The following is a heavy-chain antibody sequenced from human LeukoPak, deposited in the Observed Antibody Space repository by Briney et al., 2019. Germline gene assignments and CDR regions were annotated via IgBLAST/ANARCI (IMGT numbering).Heavy chain of an antibody. CDR3: ARGRRYTKNGYYYYYGMDV. J-gene: IGHJ6*02. CDR1: GGSFSGYY. D-gene: IGHD5-18*01. CDR2: INHSGGT. V-gene: IGHV4-34*01. Sequence: PSETLSLTCAVYGGSFSGYYWSWIRQPPGKGLEWIGEINHSGGTNYNPSLKSRVTISVDTSKNQFSLKLSSVTAADTAVYYCARGRRYTKNGYYYYYGMDVWGQGTTVTVSS.